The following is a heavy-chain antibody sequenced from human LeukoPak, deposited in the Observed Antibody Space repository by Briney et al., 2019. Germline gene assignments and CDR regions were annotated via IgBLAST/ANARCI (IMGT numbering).Heavy chain of an antibody. CDR2: ISASGVYT. CDR1: RFIFSKYA. J-gene: IGHJ4*02. D-gene: IGHD5-12*01. Sequence: GGSLRLSCAASRFIFSKYAMSWVRQAPGKGLEWVSGISASGVYTYYADSVKGRFTISRDNSKNTLYLQMNSLRAEDTAVYYCAKDLDIVATITGNWGQGTLVTVSS. CDR3: AKDLDIVATITGN. V-gene: IGHV3-23*01.